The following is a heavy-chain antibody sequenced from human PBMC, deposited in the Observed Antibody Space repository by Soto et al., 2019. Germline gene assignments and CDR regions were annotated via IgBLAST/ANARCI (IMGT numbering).Heavy chain of an antibody. J-gene: IGHJ6*02. V-gene: IGHV1-69*13. CDR1: GGTFSSYA. CDR2: IIPIFGTA. CDR3: AREGDSNYSYGMDV. D-gene: IGHD4-4*01. Sequence: SVKVSCKASGGTFSSYAISWVRQAPGQGLEWMGGIIPIFGTANYAQKFQGRVTITADESTSTAYMELSSLRSEDTAVYYCAREGDSNYSYGMDVWGQGATVTVSS.